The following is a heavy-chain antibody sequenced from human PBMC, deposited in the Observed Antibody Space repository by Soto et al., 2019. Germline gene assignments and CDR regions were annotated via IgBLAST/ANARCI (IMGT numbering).Heavy chain of an antibody. CDR3: ARETYDFWSGINWFDP. Sequence: PSETLSLTCAVSGGSISSGGYSWSWIRQPPGKGLEWIGYIYHSGSTYYNPSLKSRVTISVDRSKNQFSLKLSSVTAADTAVYYCARETYDFWSGINWFDPWGQGTLVTVSS. CDR1: GGSISSGGYS. J-gene: IGHJ5*02. V-gene: IGHV4-30-2*01. D-gene: IGHD3-3*01. CDR2: IYHSGST.